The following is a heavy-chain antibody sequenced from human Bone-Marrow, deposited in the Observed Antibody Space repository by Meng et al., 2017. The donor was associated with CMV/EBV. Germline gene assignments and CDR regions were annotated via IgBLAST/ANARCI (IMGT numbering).Heavy chain of an antibody. CDR3: ARDTVGATLLRLGAFDI. D-gene: IGHD1-26*01. CDR1: GYTFTSYY. Sequence: ASVKVSCKASGYTFTSYYMHWVRQAPGQGLEWMGIINPSGGSTSYAQKLQGRVTMTTDTSTSTAYMELRSLRSDDTAVYYCARDTVGATLLRLGAFDIWGQGTRVTGSS. J-gene: IGHJ3*02. V-gene: IGHV1-46*01. CDR2: INPSGGST.